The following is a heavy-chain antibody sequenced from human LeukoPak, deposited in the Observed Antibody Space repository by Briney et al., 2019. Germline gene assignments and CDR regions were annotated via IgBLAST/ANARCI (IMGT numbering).Heavy chain of an antibody. D-gene: IGHD3-22*01. Sequence: PSETPSLTCTVSGGSISSSSYYWGWIRQPPGKGLEWIGSIYYSGSTYYNPSLKSRVTISVDTSKNQFSLKLSSVTAADTAVYYCARDLYDHDSSGYYEFWGQGTLVTVSS. CDR3: ARDLYDHDSSGYYEF. V-gene: IGHV4-39*02. J-gene: IGHJ4*02. CDR1: GGSISSSSYY. CDR2: IYYSGST.